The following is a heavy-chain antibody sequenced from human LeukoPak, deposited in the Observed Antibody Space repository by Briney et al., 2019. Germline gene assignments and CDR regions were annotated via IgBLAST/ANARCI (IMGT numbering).Heavy chain of an antibody. J-gene: IGHJ4*02. CDR2: IYYSGST. CDR3: ASSRRDSSGWYFLDY. Sequence: SETLSLTCTVPGGSISSSSYYWGWIRQPPGKGLEWIGSIYYSGSTYYNPSLKSRVTISVDTSKNQFSLKLSSVTAADTAVYYCASSRRDSSGWYFLDYWGQGTLVTVSS. CDR1: GGSISSSSYY. V-gene: IGHV4-39*01. D-gene: IGHD6-19*01.